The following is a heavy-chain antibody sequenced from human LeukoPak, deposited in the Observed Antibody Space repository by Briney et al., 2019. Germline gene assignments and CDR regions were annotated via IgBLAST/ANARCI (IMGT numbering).Heavy chain of an antibody. CDR1: GFTFSSYA. CDR3: ARARRPPGVRLDY. Sequence: GRSLRLSCAASGFTFSSYAMHWVRQAPGKGLEWVAVISYDGSNKYYADSVKGRFTISRDNSKNTLYLQVNSLRAEDTAVYYCARARRPPGVRLDYWGQGTLVTVSS. V-gene: IGHV3-30*04. D-gene: IGHD7-27*01. CDR2: ISYDGSNK. J-gene: IGHJ4*02.